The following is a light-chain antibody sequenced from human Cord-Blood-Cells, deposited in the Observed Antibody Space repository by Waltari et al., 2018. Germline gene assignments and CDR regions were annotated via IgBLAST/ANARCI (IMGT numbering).Light chain of an antibody. J-gene: IGKJ5*01. CDR1: QSVLYSSNNKNY. Sequence: DIVMTQSPDSLAVSLGERATINCKSSQSVLYSSNNKNYLAWYQQKPGQPPKLLIYWASTRESGVPDRFSGSGSETDFTLTISSLQAEDVAVYDCQQYYSTPITFGQGTRLEIK. CDR3: QQYYSTPIT. V-gene: IGKV4-1*01. CDR2: WAS.